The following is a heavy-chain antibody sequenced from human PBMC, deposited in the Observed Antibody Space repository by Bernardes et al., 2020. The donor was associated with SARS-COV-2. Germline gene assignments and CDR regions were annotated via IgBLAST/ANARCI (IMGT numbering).Heavy chain of an antibody. CDR3: ARGSAAVVSHFMLLFANWYFDL. D-gene: IGHD2-15*01. J-gene: IGHJ2*01. Sequence: EPLSLTCAVYSGSFSGYYWSWIRQTPGKGLEWIGEINDSGSTKYNPALKSRVTISVDPSKNQFSLKLNSVTAADTAVYYCARGSAAVVSHFMLLFANWYFDLWGRGTLVTVSS. V-gene: IGHV4-34*01. CDR2: INDSGST. CDR1: SGSFSGYY.